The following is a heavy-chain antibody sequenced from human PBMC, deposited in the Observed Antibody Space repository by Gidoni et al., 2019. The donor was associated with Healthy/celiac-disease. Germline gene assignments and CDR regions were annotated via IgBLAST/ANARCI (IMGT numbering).Heavy chain of an antibody. V-gene: IGHV4-39*01. J-gene: IGHJ5*02. D-gene: IGHD6-13*01. CDR2: IYYSGST. Sequence: QLQLQESGPGLVKPSETLSLTCTVSGGSISSSSYYWGWIRQPPGKGLEWIGSIYYSGSTYYNPSLKSRVTISVDTSKNQFSLKLSSVTAADTAVYYCARSIAAAASNWFDPWGQGTLVTVSS. CDR3: ARSIAAAASNWFDP. CDR1: GGSISSSSYY.